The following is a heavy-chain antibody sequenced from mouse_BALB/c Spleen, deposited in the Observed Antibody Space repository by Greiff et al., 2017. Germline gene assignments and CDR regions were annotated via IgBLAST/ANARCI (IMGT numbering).Heavy chain of an antibody. CDR3: ARGRGNPGYFDV. CDR2: ISSGGGST. V-gene: IGHV5-12-1*01. J-gene: IGHJ1*01. D-gene: IGHD2-1*01. CDR1: GFAFSSYD. Sequence: EVQLVESGGGLVKPGGSLKLSCAASGFAFSSYDMSWVRQTPEKRLEWVAYISSGGGSTYYPDTVKGRFTISRDNAKNTLYLQMSSLKSEDTAMYYCARGRGNPGYFDVWGAGTTVTVSS.